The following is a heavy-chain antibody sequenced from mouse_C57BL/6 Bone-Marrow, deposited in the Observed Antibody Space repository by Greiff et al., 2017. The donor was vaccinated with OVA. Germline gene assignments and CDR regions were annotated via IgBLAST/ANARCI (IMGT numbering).Heavy chain of an antibody. CDR2: INPSSGYT. D-gene: IGHD1-1*01. V-gene: IGHV1-4*01. J-gene: IGHJ3*01. CDR3: ARLLRYPY. CDR1: GYTFTSYT. Sequence: VQLQQSGAELARPGASVKMSCKASGYTFTSYTMHWVKQRPGQGLEWIGYINPSSGYTKYNQKFKDKATLTADKSSSTAYMQLGSLTSEDSAVYYCARLLRYPYWGQGTLVTVSA.